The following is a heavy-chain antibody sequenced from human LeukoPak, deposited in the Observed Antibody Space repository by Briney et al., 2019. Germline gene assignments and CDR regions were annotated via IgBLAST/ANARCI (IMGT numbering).Heavy chain of an antibody. D-gene: IGHD6-19*01. J-gene: IGHJ4*02. V-gene: IGHV3-30*18. CDR2: ISYDGSNK. CDR3: AKAPSDTVAGLFDY. CDR1: GFTFSSYG. Sequence: GGSLRLSCAASGFTFSSYGMHWVRQAPGKGLEWVAVISYDGSNKYYADSVKGRFTISRDNSKNTLYLQMNSLRAEDTAVYYCAKAPSDTVAGLFDYWGQGTLVTVSS.